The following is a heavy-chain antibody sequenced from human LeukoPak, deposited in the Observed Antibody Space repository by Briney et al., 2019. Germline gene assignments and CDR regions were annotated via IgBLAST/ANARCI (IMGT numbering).Heavy chain of an antibody. V-gene: IGHV4-59*01. Sequence: SETLSLTCTVSGGSISSYYWSWIRQPPGKGLEWIGYIYYSGSTNYNPSLKSRVTISVDTSENQFSLKLSSVTAADTAVYYYARETSSSFDYWGQGTLVTVSS. D-gene: IGHD2-2*01. CDR2: IYYSGST. CDR3: ARETSSSFDY. CDR1: GGSISSYY. J-gene: IGHJ4*02.